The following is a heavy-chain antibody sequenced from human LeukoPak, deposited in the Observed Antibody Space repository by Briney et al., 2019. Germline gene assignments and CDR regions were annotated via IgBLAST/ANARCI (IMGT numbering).Heavy chain of an antibody. J-gene: IGHJ4*02. V-gene: IGHV3-48*02. CDR1: GFTFSAYS. D-gene: IGHD2-15*01. Sequence: QPGGSLRLSCAASGFTFSAYSMNWVRQAPGRGLEWLSYIEGSISKTSYADSLKGRFTISRDNAKNSLYLQMNSLRDEDTAVYYCARKRLDCSGGACYGDFDYWGQGTLVTVSS. CDR3: ARKRLDCSGGACYGDFDY. CDR2: IEGSISKT.